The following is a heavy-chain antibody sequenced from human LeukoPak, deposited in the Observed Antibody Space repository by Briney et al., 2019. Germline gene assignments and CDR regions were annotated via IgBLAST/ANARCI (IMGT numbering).Heavy chain of an antibody. Sequence: GASVKVSCKASGGTFISYAISWVRQAPGQGLEWMGGIIPIFGTANYAQKFQGRVTMTRDMSTSTVYMELSSLRSEDTAVYYCARADPIAARSDFDYWGQGTLVTVSS. CDR2: IIPIFGTA. J-gene: IGHJ4*02. CDR3: ARADPIAARSDFDY. CDR1: GGTFISYA. D-gene: IGHD6-6*01. V-gene: IGHV1-69*05.